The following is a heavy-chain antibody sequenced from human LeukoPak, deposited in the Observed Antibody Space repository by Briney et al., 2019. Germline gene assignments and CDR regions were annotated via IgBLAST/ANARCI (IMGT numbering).Heavy chain of an antibody. CDR3: ARGRITMARGVTLFDY. Sequence: SETLSLTCAVYGGSFSGYYWSWIRQPPGKGLEWIGEINHSGSTNYNPSLKSRVTISVDTSKNQFSLKLSSVTAADTAVYYCARGRITMARGVTLFDYWGQGTLVTVSS. D-gene: IGHD3-10*01. J-gene: IGHJ4*02. V-gene: IGHV4-34*01. CDR1: GGSFSGYY. CDR2: INHSGST.